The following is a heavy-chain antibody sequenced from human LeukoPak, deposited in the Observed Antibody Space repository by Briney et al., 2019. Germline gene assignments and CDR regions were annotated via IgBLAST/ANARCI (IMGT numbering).Heavy chain of an antibody. CDR1: RFTFS. D-gene: IGHD5-24*01. Sequence: GGSLRLSCEASRFTFSMSWIRQAPGKGLEWVSHIKGNGATTYYADSVRGRFTISRDNAKNSLFLQMNSLRVDDTATYYCARAGEMRYMDVWGKGTAVAVS. J-gene: IGHJ6*03. V-gene: IGHV3-11*01. CDR2: IKGNGATT. CDR3: ARAGEMRYMDV.